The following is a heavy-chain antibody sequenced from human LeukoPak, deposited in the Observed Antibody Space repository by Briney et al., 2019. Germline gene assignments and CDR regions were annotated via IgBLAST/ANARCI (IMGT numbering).Heavy chain of an antibody. J-gene: IGHJ4*02. CDR2: IKQDGSEH. V-gene: IGHV3-7*01. Sequence: GGSLRLSCATAGFSFSSYWMSWVRQAPGKGLEWVANIKQDGSEHYYVDSVKGRFTISRDNAKNSLYLQMSGLRAEDTAVYYCARDKAEGPSRLDNWGQGILVTVSS. D-gene: IGHD2-2*01. CDR3: ARDKAEGPSRLDN. CDR1: GFSFSSYW.